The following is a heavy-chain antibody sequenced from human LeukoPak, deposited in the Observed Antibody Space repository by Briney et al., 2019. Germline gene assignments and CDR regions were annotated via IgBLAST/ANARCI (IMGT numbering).Heavy chain of an antibody. V-gene: IGHV3-7*01. CDR2: INQDGSEK. CDR1: GFTFSRYW. D-gene: IGHD5-12*01. CDR3: ASDYDSGY. J-gene: IGHJ4*02. Sequence: GGSLRLSCVASGFTFSRYWMNWDRQAPGKGLEWVANINQDGSEKNYVDSVKGRFTISRDNAKNSLYLQMNSLRAEDTAVYYCASDYDSGYWGQGTLVTVSS.